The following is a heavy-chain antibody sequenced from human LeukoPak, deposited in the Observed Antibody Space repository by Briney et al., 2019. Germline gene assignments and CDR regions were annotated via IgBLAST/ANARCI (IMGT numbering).Heavy chain of an antibody. CDR1: GFTFSSYA. CDR2: ISYDGSNK. D-gene: IGHD4-17*01. V-gene: IGHV3-30*04. Sequence: PGGSLRLSCAAPGFTFSSYAMHWVRQAPGKGLGWVAVISYDGSNKYSADSVKGRFTISRDNSKNTLYLQMNSLRAEDTAVYYCAKDQHGDYVHWGQGTLVTVSS. CDR3: AKDQHGDYVH. J-gene: IGHJ4*02.